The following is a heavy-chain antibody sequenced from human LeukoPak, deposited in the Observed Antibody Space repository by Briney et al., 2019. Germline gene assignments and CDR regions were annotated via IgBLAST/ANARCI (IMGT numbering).Heavy chain of an antibody. CDR2: IIPILGIA. CDR1: GYTFTSYG. V-gene: IGHV1-69*04. J-gene: IGHJ4*02. CDR3: ARDDFWSGYYHIDY. D-gene: IGHD3-3*01. Sequence: GASVKVSCKASGYTFTSYGISWVRQAPGQGLEWMGRIIPILGIANYAQKFQGRVTITADKSTSTAYMELSSLRSEDTAVYYCARDDFWSGYYHIDYWGQGTLVTVSS.